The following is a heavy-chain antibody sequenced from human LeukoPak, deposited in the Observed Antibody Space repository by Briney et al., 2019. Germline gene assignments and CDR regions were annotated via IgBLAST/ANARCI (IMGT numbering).Heavy chain of an antibody. CDR2: INPSGGST. CDR1: GYTFTSYY. V-gene: IGHV1-46*01. CDR3: ARGLGAYSSLN. J-gene: IGHJ4*02. D-gene: IGHD3-22*01. Sequence: ASVKVSCKAPGYTFTSYYMHWVRQAPGQGLEWMGMINPSGGSTNYAQKFQDRVTMTRDTSTSTVYMELSSLGSEDTAVYYCARGLGAYSSLNWGQGTLVTVSS.